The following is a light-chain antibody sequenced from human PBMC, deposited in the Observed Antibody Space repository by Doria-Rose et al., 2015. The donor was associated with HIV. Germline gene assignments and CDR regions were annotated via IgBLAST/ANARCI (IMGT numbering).Light chain of an antibody. V-gene: IGKV3-20*01. CDR3: HQYGTSWT. CDR2: DGS. CDR1: QSFSSTY. J-gene: IGKJ1*01. Sequence: TQSPGTLSLSSGERATLSCRASQSFSSTYLAWYQQKPSQAPSLLIYDGSTRATGIPDRFSASGSGTDFTLTINRLEPEDFALYYCHQYGTSWTFGQGTKVEI.